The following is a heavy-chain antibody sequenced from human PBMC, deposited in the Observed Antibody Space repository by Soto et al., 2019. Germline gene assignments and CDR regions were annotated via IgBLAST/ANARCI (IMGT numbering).Heavy chain of an antibody. J-gene: IGHJ3*02. Sequence: QVPLVESGGGVVQPGRSLRLSCAASGFSFSTSGMHWVRQAPGKRLEWVAVLWYDGTGEDYADSVKGRFTISRDNSRNTLYLQMNSLRVDDTAVYFCARGLTKRAGGAFDIWGQGTVVTVSS. D-gene: IGHD3-9*01. CDR3: ARGLTKRAGGAFDI. CDR2: LWYDGTGE. V-gene: IGHV3-33*01. CDR1: GFSFSTSG.